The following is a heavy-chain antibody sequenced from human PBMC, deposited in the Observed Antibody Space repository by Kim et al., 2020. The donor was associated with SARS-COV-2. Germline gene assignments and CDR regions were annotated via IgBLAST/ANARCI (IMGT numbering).Heavy chain of an antibody. V-gene: IGHV3-9*01. D-gene: IGHD3-10*01. CDR3: AKGDTVRGKGAFAI. J-gene: IGHJ3*02. Sequence: ADTVKGRFPISRDNAKNSLYLQMNSLRAEDTALYYCAKGDTVRGKGAFAIWGQGTMVTVSS.